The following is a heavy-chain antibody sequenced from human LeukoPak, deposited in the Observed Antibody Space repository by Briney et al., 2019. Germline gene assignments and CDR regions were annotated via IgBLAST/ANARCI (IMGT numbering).Heavy chain of an antibody. Sequence: RTSETLSLTCTVSDGSINGYYWSWIRQPPGKGLDWIGYMYSGGTTNYSPSLKSRVTISEDMSKNQFSLKLTSVTAADTAVYYCARHSGHSSTNDAFDIWGQGTMAIVSS. V-gene: IGHV4-59*01. CDR1: DGSINGYY. CDR2: MYSGGTT. CDR3: ARHSGHSSTNDAFDI. J-gene: IGHJ3*02. D-gene: IGHD6-13*01.